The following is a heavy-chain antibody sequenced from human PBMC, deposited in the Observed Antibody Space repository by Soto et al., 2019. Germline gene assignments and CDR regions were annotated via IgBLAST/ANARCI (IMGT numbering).Heavy chain of an antibody. J-gene: IGHJ5*02. Sequence: SETLSLTCTVSGGSISSYYWSWIRQPPGKGLEWIGNIYYSGSTNYNPSLKSRVTISVDTSKNQFSLKLSSVTAADTAVYYCARQCRGVTCHWFVPWGQGTLVTVSS. CDR3: ARQCRGVTCHWFVP. V-gene: IGHV4-59*08. CDR1: GGSISSYY. D-gene: IGHD2-15*01. CDR2: IYYSGST.